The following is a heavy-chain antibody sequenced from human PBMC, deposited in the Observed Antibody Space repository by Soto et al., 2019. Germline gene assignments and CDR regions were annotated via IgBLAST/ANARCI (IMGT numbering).Heavy chain of an antibody. CDR1: GFTFSNYA. CDR3: ARERGYSYGYSDY. J-gene: IGHJ4*02. D-gene: IGHD5-18*01. CDR2: ISSSRSSI. V-gene: IGHV3-48*02. Sequence: EVQLVESGGGLVQPGGSLRLSCVASGFTFSNYAMNWVRQAPGKGLEWVSYISSSRSSIDYADSMKGRFTISRDNAKNSLYLQMNSLKDEDTAVYYGARERGYSYGYSDYWVQGTPVTVSS.